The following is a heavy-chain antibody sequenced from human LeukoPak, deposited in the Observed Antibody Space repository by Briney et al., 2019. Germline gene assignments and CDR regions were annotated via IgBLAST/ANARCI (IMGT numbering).Heavy chain of an antibody. CDR2: IHYSGSA. D-gene: IGHD3-22*01. CDR3: ARERDSNYYDSRGYSDAFDI. CDR1: GGSIRSGAYF. Sequence: SQTLSLTCTVSGGSIRSGAYFWSWIRQRPGKGLEWIGYIHYSGSAYYNPSLKSRITVSVDTTKNQFSLKLSSVTVADTAVYYCARERDSNYYDSRGYSDAFDIWGQGTMVTVSA. J-gene: IGHJ3*02. V-gene: IGHV4-31*03.